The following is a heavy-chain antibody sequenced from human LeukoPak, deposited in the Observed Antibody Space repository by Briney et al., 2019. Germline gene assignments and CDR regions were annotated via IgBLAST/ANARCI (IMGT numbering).Heavy chain of an antibody. CDR3: ASGYYYDSSGYYYSLDY. D-gene: IGHD3-22*01. Sequence: GESLKISCKGSGYSFTSYWIGWVRRMPGKGLEWMGIIYPGDSDTRYSPSFQGQVTISADKSISTAYLQWSSLKASDTAMYYCASGYYYDSSGYYYSLDYWGQGTLVTVSS. V-gene: IGHV5-51*01. CDR2: IYPGDSDT. J-gene: IGHJ4*02. CDR1: GYSFTSYW.